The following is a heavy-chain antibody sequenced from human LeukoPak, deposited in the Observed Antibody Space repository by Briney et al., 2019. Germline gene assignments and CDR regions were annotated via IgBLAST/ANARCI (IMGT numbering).Heavy chain of an antibody. CDR2: INHSGST. V-gene: IGHV4-34*01. CDR1: GGSFSGYY. J-gene: IGHJ4*02. D-gene: IGHD2/OR15-2a*01. CDR3: ARDSAPSLLAYFDS. Sequence: SETLSLTCAVYGGSFSGYYWSWIRQPPGKGLEWIGEINHSGSTNYNPSLKSRVTISVDTSKNQFSLRLNSVTAADTAIYYCARDSAPSLLAYFDSWGQGIPVTVSS.